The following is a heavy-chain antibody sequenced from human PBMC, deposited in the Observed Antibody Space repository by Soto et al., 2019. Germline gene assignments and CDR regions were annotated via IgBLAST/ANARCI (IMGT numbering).Heavy chain of an antibody. V-gene: IGHV3-9*01. CDR1: GFTFDDYA. J-gene: IGHJ6*02. Sequence: LRLSCAASGFTFDDYAMHWVRQAPGKGLEWVSGISWNSGSIGYADSVKGRFTISRDNAKNSLYLQMNSLRAEDTALYYCAKGSGYGMDVWGQGTTVTVSS. CDR2: ISWNSGSI. D-gene: IGHD6-19*01. CDR3: AKGSGYGMDV.